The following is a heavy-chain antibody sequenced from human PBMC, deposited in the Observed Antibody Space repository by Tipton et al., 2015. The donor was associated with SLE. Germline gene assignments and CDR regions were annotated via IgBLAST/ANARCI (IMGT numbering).Heavy chain of an antibody. D-gene: IGHD2-15*01. CDR1: GFTFEDYG. CDR3: ARDGEGVGEICSGGSCKDY. J-gene: IGHJ4*02. Sequence: GSLRLSCAASGFTFEDYGMSWVRQVPGKGLEWVSDIDWSGITRYVDSVKGRFTISRDNAKNSLYLQMKSLTAEDTAWYYCARDGEGVGEICSGGSCKDYWGQGTLVTVSS. V-gene: IGHV3-20*04. CDR2: IDWSGIT.